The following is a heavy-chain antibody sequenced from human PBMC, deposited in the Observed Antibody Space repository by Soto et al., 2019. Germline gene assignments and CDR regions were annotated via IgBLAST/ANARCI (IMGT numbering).Heavy chain of an antibody. D-gene: IGHD3-22*01. Sequence: QPGGFLRLSCAASGFTFSSYSMNWVRQAPGKGLDWVSAISASGGSRYYADSVKGRFTISRDNSKNTLFLQMNRLSAEDTAVYYCARRYYYDGSGPYGMDVWGQGTTVTVSS. V-gene: IGHV3-23*01. CDR3: ARRYYYDGSGPYGMDV. CDR1: GFTFSSYS. J-gene: IGHJ6*02. CDR2: ISASGGSR.